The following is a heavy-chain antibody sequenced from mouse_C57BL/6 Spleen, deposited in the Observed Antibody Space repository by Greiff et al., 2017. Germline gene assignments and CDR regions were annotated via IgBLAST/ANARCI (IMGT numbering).Heavy chain of an antibody. CDR1: GFTFSDYG. J-gene: IGHJ1*03. D-gene: IGHD4-1*01. CDR2: ISSGSSTI. V-gene: IGHV5-17*01. Sequence: EVKLMESGGGLVKPGGSLKLSCAASGFTFSDYGMHWVRQAPEKGLEWVAYISSGSSTIYYADTVKGRFTISRDNAKNTLFLQMTSLRSEDTAMYYCARDWLYWYFDVWGTGTTVTVSS. CDR3: ARDWLYWYFDV.